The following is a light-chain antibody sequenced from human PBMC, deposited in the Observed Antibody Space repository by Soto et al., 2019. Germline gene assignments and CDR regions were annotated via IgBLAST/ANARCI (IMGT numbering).Light chain of an antibody. Sequence: IQMTQSPSSLSASVGDRVTITCRASQAIGKALAWYQHKPGKAPQRLIYAASQNGVPSRFSGSGSGTKFTLTVSSLQPEDSATYYYLQRDSYPLAFGGGTKVDIK. V-gene: IGKV1-17*01. CDR2: AAS. J-gene: IGKJ4*01. CDR1: QAIGKA. CDR3: LQRDSYPLA.